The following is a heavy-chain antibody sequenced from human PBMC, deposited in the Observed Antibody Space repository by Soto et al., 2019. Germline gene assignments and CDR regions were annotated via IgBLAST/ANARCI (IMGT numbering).Heavy chain of an antibody. CDR3: AKDLLRYFYWSPFDY. CDR1: GFTFSSYG. D-gene: IGHD3-9*01. CDR2: ISYDGSNK. V-gene: IGHV3-30*18. J-gene: IGHJ4*02. Sequence: QVQLVESGGGVVQPGRSLRLSCAASGFTFSSYGMHWVRQAPGKGLEWVAVISYDGSNKYYADSVKGRFTISRDNSKNTLYLQMNSLIAEDTAVYYCAKDLLRYFYWSPFDYWGQGTLVTVSS.